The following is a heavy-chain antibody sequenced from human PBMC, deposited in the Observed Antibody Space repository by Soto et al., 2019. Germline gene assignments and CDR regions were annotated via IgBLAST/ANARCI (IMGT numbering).Heavy chain of an antibody. CDR3: AREGDSSGWKDACDI. D-gene: IGHD6-19*01. J-gene: IGHJ3*02. V-gene: IGHV3-48*02. CDR1: GFTFSSYS. Sequence: EVQLVESGGGLVQPGGSLRLSCAASGFTFSSYSMNWVRQAPGQGLEWVSYISSSSSTIYYADSVKGRFTISRDNAKHSLYLQMKRLSDEATAVYYCAREGDSSGWKDACDIWGQGTMVTVSS. CDR2: ISSSSSTI.